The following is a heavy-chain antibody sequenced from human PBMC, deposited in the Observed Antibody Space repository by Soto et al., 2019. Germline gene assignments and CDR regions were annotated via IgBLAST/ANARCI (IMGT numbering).Heavy chain of an antibody. CDR1: GFSFDDFA. CDR2: ISWNSGSI. Sequence: PGGSLRLSCSASGFSFDDFAMHWVRQAPGGGLEWVSGISWNSGSIGYADSVRGRFTISRDNAKNSVYLQMNSLRAEDTALYYCAKEKSRHGGLLDCWGQGILVTVSS. J-gene: IGHJ4*02. D-gene: IGHD3-3*01. V-gene: IGHV3-9*01. CDR3: AKEKSRHGGLLDC.